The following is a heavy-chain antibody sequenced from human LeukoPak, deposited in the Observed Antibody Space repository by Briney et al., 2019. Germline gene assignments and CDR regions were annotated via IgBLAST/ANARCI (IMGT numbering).Heavy chain of an antibody. V-gene: IGHV4-34*01. CDR3: ARDGGYQLRFRGNWFDP. D-gene: IGHD2-2*01. CDR1: GGSFSGYY. CDR2: INHSGST. J-gene: IGHJ5*02. Sequence: SETLSLTCAVYGGSFSGYYWSWIRQPPGKGLEWIGEINHSGSTNYNPSLKSRVTISVDTSKNQFSLKPSSVTAADTAVYYCARDGGYQLRFRGNWFDPWGQGTLVTVSS.